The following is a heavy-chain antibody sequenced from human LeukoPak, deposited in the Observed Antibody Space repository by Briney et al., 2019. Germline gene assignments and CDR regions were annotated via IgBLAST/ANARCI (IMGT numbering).Heavy chain of an antibody. V-gene: IGHV3-7*01. D-gene: IGHD3-10*01. Sequence: GGSLRLSCAASGFSFRSYWMSWVRQAPGKGLEWVANIKQDATEKNYVESVKGRFTISRDNAKNSLFLQLDSLRAEDTAVYYCATEAMIRGVSLGYFDHWGQGTLVTVSS. CDR3: ATEAMIRGVSLGYFDH. CDR1: GFSFRSYW. CDR2: IKQDATEK. J-gene: IGHJ4*02.